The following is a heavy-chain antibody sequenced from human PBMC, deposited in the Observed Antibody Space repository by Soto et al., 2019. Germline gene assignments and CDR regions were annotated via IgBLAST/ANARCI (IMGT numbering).Heavy chain of an antibody. CDR1: GYSFTSLD. D-gene: IGHD1-26*01. V-gene: IGHV1-8*01. J-gene: IGHJ4*02. CDR3: ARGVSAGVDY. CDR2: MQPSTGRT. Sequence: GASVKVSCKASGYSFTSLDINWVRQTAGQGLEWMGWMQPSTGRTGYAQKFQGRVTMTRDTPTNTAYMELTTLTSDDTAFYYCARGVSAGVDYWGQGTLVTVSS.